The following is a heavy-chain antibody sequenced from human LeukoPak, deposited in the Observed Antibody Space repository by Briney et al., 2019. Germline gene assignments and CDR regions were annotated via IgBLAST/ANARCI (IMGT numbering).Heavy chain of an antibody. V-gene: IGHV1-24*01. CDR3: ATDGAYYDFWSGYYSFDY. CDR1: GYPLTELS. Sequence: ASVKVSCKVSGYPLTELSMHWVRQAPGKGLEWMGGFDPEDGETIYAQKFQGRVTMTEDTSTDTAYMELSSLRSEDTAVYYCATDGAYYDFWSGYYSFDYWGQGTLVTVSS. CDR2: FDPEDGET. D-gene: IGHD3-3*01. J-gene: IGHJ4*02.